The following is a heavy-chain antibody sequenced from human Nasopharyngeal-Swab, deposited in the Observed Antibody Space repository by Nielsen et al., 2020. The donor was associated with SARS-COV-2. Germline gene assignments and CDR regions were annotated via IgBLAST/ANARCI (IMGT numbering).Heavy chain of an antibody. CDR1: GYTFTSYG. J-gene: IGHJ6*02. CDR2: ISAYNGNT. Sequence: ASVKVSCKASGYTFTSYGVSWVRQAPGQGLEWMGWISAYNGNTNYAQKLQGRVTMTTDTSASTAYMELRSLRSDDTAVYYCARASHRVGSHYDFWSGYYRDYYYYGMDVWGQGTTVTVSS. D-gene: IGHD3-3*01. V-gene: IGHV1-18*01. CDR3: ARASHRVGSHYDFWSGYYRDYYYYGMDV.